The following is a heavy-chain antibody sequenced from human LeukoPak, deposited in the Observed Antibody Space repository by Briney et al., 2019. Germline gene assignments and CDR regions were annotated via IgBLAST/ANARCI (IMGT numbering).Heavy chain of an antibody. Sequence: ASVKVSCKASGYTFTSYDINWVRQVTGQGLEWMGWMNPKSGNTGYAQKFQGRVTITRNTSISTAYMEVSSLRYEDTAVYYCARRAVDNSYYYCMDVWGKGTTVTVSS. D-gene: IGHD6-19*01. V-gene: IGHV1-8*03. CDR3: ARRAVDNSYYYCMDV. J-gene: IGHJ6*03. CDR1: GYTFTSYD. CDR2: MNPKSGNT.